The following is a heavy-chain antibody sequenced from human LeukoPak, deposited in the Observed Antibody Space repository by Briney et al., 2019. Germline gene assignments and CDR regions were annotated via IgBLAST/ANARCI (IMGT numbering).Heavy chain of an antibody. CDR3: AKVGTGATNTRYNYSSMDG. J-gene: IGHJ6*03. D-gene: IGHD2-8*02. V-gene: IGHV3-23*01. CDR2: ITGSVGTT. CDR1: GFTLRSYA. Sequence: AGSLRLSCAASGFTLRSYAMTWVRQSPGKGLEWVSTITGSVGTTYYADSVKGRFTVSRENSKKTVFLQMNSLRGDCTGIYSGAKVGTGATNTRYNYSSMDGRAKGTRVTVSS.